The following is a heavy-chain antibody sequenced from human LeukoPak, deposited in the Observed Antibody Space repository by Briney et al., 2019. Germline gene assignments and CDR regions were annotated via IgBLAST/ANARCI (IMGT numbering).Heavy chain of an antibody. Sequence: GGSLRLSCAASGFTFSSYAMSWVRQAPGKGLEWVSAISGSGGSTYYADSVKGRFTISRDNAKNSLYLQMNSLRAEDTAVYYCARDSGRDGSGSYPWGQGTLVTVSS. CDR1: GFTFSSYA. V-gene: IGHV3-23*01. J-gene: IGHJ4*02. D-gene: IGHD3-10*01. CDR3: ARDSGRDGSGSYP. CDR2: ISGSGGST.